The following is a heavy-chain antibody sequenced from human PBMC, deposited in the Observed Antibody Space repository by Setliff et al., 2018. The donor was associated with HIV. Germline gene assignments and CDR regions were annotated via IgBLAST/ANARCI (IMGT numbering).Heavy chain of an antibody. J-gene: IGHJ4*02. CDR3: ARDPPGYGDSNDY. V-gene: IGHV4-4*07. CDR2: IYYTGFT. CDR1: GGSISYYH. D-gene: IGHD4-17*01. Sequence: SETLSLTCSVSGGSISYYHWSWIRQPAGKGLEWIGRIYYTGFTDYNPSLKSRLTISVDTSKNQFSLKLRSVTAADTAVYYCARDPPGYGDSNDYWGQGTLVTVSS.